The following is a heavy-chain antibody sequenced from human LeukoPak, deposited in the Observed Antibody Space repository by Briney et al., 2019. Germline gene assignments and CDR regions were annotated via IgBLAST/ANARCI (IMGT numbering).Heavy chain of an antibody. V-gene: IGHV4-38-2*02. Sequence: SETLSLTCTVSGYSISSGYYWGWIRQPPGNGLEWIGSIYHSGSTYYNPSLKSRVTISVDTSKNQFSLKLSSVTAADTAVYYCARDRYTGTTNWFDPWGQGTLVTVSS. CDR1: GYSISSGYY. J-gene: IGHJ5*02. CDR3: ARDRYTGTTNWFDP. CDR2: IYHSGST. D-gene: IGHD1-1*01.